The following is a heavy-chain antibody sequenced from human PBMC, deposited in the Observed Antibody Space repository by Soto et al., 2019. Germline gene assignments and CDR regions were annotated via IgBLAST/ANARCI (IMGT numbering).Heavy chain of an antibody. CDR2: IVVGSGNT. J-gene: IGHJ6*02. CDR3: AARLPLIGYCSGGSCPTGGMDV. V-gene: IGHV1-58*01. Sequence: SVKVSCKASGFTFTSSAVQWVRQARGQRLEWIGWIVVGSGNTNYAQKFQERVTITRDMSTSTAYMELSSLRSEDTAVYYCAARLPLIGYCSGGSCPTGGMDVWGQGTTVTSP. CDR1: GFTFTSSA. D-gene: IGHD2-15*01.